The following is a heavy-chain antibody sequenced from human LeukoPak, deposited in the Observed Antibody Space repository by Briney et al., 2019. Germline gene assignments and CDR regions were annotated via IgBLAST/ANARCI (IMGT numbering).Heavy chain of an antibody. Sequence: PGGSLRLSCAASGFTFSSYWMHWVRQAPGKGLVWVSRINSDGSSTSYADSVKGRFTISRDNAKNTLYPQMNSLRAEDTAVYYCARGPTHGDYVNYWGQGTLVTVSS. CDR1: GFTFSSYW. D-gene: IGHD4-17*01. CDR3: ARGPTHGDYVNY. V-gene: IGHV3-74*01. CDR2: INSDGSST. J-gene: IGHJ4*02.